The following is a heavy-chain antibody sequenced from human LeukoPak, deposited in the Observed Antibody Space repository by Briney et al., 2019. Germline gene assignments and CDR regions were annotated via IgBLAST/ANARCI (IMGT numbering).Heavy chain of an antibody. CDR2: IYYSGST. CDR1: GASISSSSYY. V-gene: IGHV4-39*01. Sequence: SETLSLTCTVSGASISSSSYYWGWIRQPPGKGLEWIGSIYYSGSTYYNPSLKSRVTISVDTSKNQFSLKLSSVTAADTAVYYCARQRYSSGCLDYWGQGTLVTVSS. J-gene: IGHJ4*02. D-gene: IGHD6-19*01. CDR3: ARQRYSSGCLDY.